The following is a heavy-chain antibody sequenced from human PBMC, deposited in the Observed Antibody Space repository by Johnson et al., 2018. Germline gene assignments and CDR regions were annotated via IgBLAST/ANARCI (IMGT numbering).Heavy chain of an antibody. V-gene: IGHV3-30*18. Sequence: QVQLQESGGGVVQPGRSLRLSCAASGFTFSNYAMHWVRQAPGKGLVWVAVISYDGTNKYYADSVKGRFTVSRDKSKNRLYLQMSSLRVEDTAVYFCAKGGGDESDFYYYMDVWGEGTTVTVSS. CDR3: AKGGGDESDFYYYMDV. CDR1: GFTFSNYA. D-gene: IGHD2-21*02. CDR2: ISYDGTNK. J-gene: IGHJ6*03.